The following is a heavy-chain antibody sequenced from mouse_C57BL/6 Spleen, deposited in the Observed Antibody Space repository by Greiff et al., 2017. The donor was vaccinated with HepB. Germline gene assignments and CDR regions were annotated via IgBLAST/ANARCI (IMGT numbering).Heavy chain of an antibody. D-gene: IGHD1-1*01. CDR3: ASSFPNAMDY. J-gene: IGHJ4*01. CDR2: ISSGSSTI. V-gene: IGHV5-17*01. Sequence: EVKVVESGGGLVKPGGSLKLSCAASGFTFSDYGMHWVRQAPEKGLEWVAYISSGSSTIYYADTVKGRFTISRDNAKNTLFLQMTSLRSEDTAMYYCASSFPNAMDYWGQGTSVTVSS. CDR1: GFTFSDYG.